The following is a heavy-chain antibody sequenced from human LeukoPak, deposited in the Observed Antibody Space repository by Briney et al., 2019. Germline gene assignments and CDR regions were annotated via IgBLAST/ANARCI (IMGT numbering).Heavy chain of an antibody. J-gene: IGHJ4*02. Sequence: ASVKVSCKASGYTFTGYYMHWVRQAPGQELEWMGWINPNSGGTNYAQKFQGRVTMTRDTSISTAYMELSRLRSDDTAVYYCAIDHYTGYSYGFDYWGQGTLVTVSS. V-gene: IGHV1-2*02. CDR1: GYTFTGYY. D-gene: IGHD5-18*01. CDR2: INPNSGGT. CDR3: AIDHYTGYSYGFDY.